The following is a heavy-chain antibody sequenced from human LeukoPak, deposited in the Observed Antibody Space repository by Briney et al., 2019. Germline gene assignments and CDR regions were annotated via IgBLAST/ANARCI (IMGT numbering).Heavy chain of an antibody. CDR3: ARLRGNYFPDY. V-gene: IGHV4-59*01. Sequence: VKPSETLSLTCTVSGGSISGYYWTWIRQPPGKGLEWIAYIYYSGSTNYNPSLKSRVTISVDTSKHQFSLRLSSVTAADTAVYYCARLRGNYFPDYWGQGTLVTVSS. J-gene: IGHJ4*02. D-gene: IGHD4-11*01. CDR1: GGSISGYY. CDR2: IYYSGST.